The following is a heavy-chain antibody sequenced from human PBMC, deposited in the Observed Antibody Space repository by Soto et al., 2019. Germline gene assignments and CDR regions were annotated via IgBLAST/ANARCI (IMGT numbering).Heavy chain of an antibody. D-gene: IGHD3-16*02. J-gene: IGHJ5*02. Sequence: QVHLVQSGAEVTKAGSSVKVSCKASGGTFSSHAFSWVRPAPGQGLEWVGGLIPIFETANDAQEFQGRVAISAAESTNTLIRELNNLLPDEQAIFFCAIGARPSCNGNPCGPGTQVTV. CDR1: GGTFSSHA. CDR2: LIPIFETA. CDR3: AIGARPSCNGNP. V-gene: IGHV1-69*01.